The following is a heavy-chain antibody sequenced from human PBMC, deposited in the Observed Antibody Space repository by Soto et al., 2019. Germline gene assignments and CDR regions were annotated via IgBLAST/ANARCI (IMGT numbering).Heavy chain of an antibody. J-gene: IGHJ4*02. CDR3: AKIASPGETFFDY. CDR2: LMSKRRTA. Sequence: ASLKAPCRASGDAFTNYNINWVRRAPGQGLQWLGGLMSKRRTAGYAVGFQGRVSMTRGAYTRTVYMVLTSLTPEDSAIYYCAKIASPGETFFDYWGQGSLVTVSS. V-gene: IGHV1-46*01. D-gene: IGHD3-22*01. CDR1: GDAFTNYN.